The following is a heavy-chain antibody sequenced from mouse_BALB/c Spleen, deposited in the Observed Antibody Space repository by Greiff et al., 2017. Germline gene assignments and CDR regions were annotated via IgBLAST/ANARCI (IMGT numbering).Heavy chain of an antibody. V-gene: IGHV2-9*02. Sequence: QVQLKESGPGLVAPSQSLSITCTVSGFSLTSYGVHWVRQPPGKGLEWLGVIWAGGSTNYNSALMSRLSISKDNSKSQVFLKMNSLQTDDTAMYYCARKITTATAYWGQGTLVTVSA. CDR3: ARKITTATAY. J-gene: IGHJ3*01. CDR2: IWAGGST. CDR1: GFSLTSYG. D-gene: IGHD1-2*01.